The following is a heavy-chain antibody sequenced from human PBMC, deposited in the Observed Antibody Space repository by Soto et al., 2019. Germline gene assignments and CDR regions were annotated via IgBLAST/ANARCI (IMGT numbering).Heavy chain of an antibody. V-gene: IGHV1-3*01. CDR2: INAGNGNT. D-gene: IGHD3-22*01. Sequence: VASVKVSCKASGYTFTSYAMHWVRQAPGQRLEWMGWINAGNGNTIYSQKFQGRVTITRDTSASTAYMELSSLRSEDTAVYYCAINYYDSSGPIREAFDIWGQGTMVTVSS. CDR3: AINYYDSSGPIREAFDI. CDR1: GYTFTSYA. J-gene: IGHJ3*02.